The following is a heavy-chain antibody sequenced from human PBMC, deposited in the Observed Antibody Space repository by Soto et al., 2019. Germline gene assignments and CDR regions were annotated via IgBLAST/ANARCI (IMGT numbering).Heavy chain of an antibody. J-gene: IGHJ4*02. D-gene: IGHD3-3*01. CDR1: GYTFTSYG. CDR3: ARPPITIFGVVIIDFDY. Sequence: ASVEVSCKASGYTFTSYGISWVRQAPGQGLEWMGWISAYNGNTNYAQKLQGRVTMTTDTSTSTAYMELRSLRSDDTAVYYCARPPITIFGVVIIDFDYWGQGTLVTVSS. V-gene: IGHV1-18*01. CDR2: ISAYNGNT.